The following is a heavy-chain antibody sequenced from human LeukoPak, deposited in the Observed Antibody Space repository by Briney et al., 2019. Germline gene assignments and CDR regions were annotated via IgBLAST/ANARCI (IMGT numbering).Heavy chain of an antibody. CDR1: GFSLSTSGMC. D-gene: IGHD5-18*01. J-gene: IGHJ4*02. CDR2: IDWDDDK. Sequence: TLTLTCTFSGFSLSTSGMCVSWIRQPPGKALEWLARIDWDDDKYYSTSLKTRLTISKDTSKNQVVLTMTNMDPVDTATYYCARTLVDTAMVTTFDYWGQGTLVTVSS. V-gene: IGHV2-70*11. CDR3: ARTLVDTAMVTTFDY.